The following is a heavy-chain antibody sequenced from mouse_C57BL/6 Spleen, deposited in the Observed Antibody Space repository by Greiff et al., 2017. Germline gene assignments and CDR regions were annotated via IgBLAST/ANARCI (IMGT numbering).Heavy chain of an antibody. J-gene: IGHJ3*01. Sequence: VQLQQSGAELVRPGASVKLSFTASGFNIKDYYMHWVKLRPEQGLEWIGRIAPEDGDTEYAPKFQGKATMTADTSSNTAYLPLSILTTEDTAVYYGTNYYGSSPCAYWGQGTLVTVSA. CDR1: GFNIKDYY. D-gene: IGHD1-1*01. V-gene: IGHV14-1*01. CDR2: IAPEDGDT. CDR3: TNYYGSSPCAY.